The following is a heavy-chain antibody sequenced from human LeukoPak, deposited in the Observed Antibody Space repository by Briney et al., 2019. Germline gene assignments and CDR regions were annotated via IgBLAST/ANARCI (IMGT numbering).Heavy chain of an antibody. D-gene: IGHD4-17*01. CDR1: GFTFSSFE. V-gene: IGHV3-48*03. CDR3: ARVEFGTTGDLY. CDR2: ISSSGTLI. Sequence: PGGSLRLSCAASGFTFSSFEMDWVRQAPGKGLEWVSYISSSGTLIYYADSVKGRFTVSRDNAKNSLFLQMNSLRAEDTAVYYCARVEFGTTGDLYWGQGTLVTVSS. J-gene: IGHJ4*02.